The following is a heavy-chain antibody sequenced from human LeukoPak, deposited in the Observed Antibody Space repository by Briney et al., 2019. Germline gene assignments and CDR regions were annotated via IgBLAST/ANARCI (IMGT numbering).Heavy chain of an antibody. CDR1: GFTFSDYY. J-gene: IGHJ4*02. Sequence: GGSLRLSCAASGFTFSDYYMSWIRQAPGKGLEWVSYISSSGSTIYYADSVKGRFTISRDNAKNSLYLQMNSLRAEDTAVYYCAGTDYYDSSGYENYWGQGTLVTVSS. CDR3: AGTDYYDSSGYENY. D-gene: IGHD3-22*01. CDR2: ISSSGSTI. V-gene: IGHV3-11*01.